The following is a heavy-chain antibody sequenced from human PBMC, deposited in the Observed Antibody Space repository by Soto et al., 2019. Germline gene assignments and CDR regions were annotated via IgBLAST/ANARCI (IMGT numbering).Heavy chain of an antibody. J-gene: IGHJ4*02. CDR1: GFTFSSYG. D-gene: IGHD1-20*01. V-gene: IGHV3-30*18. CDR2: ISYDGSNK. CDR3: AKSPCITSELQVCYFDY. Sequence: GGSLRLSCAASGFTFSSYGMHWVRQAPGKGLEWVAVISYDGSNKYYADSVKGRFTISRDNSKNTLYLQMNSLRAEDTAVYYCAKSPCITSELQVCYFDYWGQGTLVTVSS.